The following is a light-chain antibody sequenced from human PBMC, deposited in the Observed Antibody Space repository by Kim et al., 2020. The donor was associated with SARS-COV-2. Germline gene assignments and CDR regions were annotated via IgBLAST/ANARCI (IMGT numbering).Light chain of an antibody. CDR3: SSHICSSSTWV. CDR1: SSDIGNYNF. V-gene: IGLV2-14*01. J-gene: IGLJ3*02. Sequence: QSALTQPASVSGSPGQSITISCTGTSSDIGNYNFVSWSQQHPGKAPKLLIYDVSKRPSGVSDRFSGSKSGNTASLTISGLQAEDEADYYCSSHICSSSTWVFGGGTQLTVL. CDR2: DVS.